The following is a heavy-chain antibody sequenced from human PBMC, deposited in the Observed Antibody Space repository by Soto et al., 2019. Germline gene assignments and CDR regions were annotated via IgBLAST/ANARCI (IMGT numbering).Heavy chain of an antibody. D-gene: IGHD3-22*01. J-gene: IGHJ4*02. Sequence: SVKVSCKAYVYTFTDYYMYWVRHAPGQGLEWMGWINPNSGGTNYAQKFQGRVTMTRDTSISTAYMELSRLRSDDTAVYYCARVQSYYYAGSGYYAFDYWGQGTLVTVSS. CDR1: VYTFTDYY. CDR2: INPNSGGT. V-gene: IGHV1-2*02. CDR3: ARVQSYYYAGSGYYAFDY.